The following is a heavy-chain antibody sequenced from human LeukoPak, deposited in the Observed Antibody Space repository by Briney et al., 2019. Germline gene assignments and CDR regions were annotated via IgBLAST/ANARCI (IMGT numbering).Heavy chain of an antibody. CDR3: ARGYGDSPEGLDP. Sequence: SETLSLTCAVCGGSISRGVSAGNWIRQPPGKSLEWIGYIYHSGRPYYNPSLKRRVCMSGDKSKTHFSLILTSVAAADTAVYYCARGYGDSPEGLDPWGQGTLVIVSS. J-gene: IGHJ5*02. V-gene: IGHV4-30-2*01. CDR1: GGSISRGVSA. CDR2: IYHSGRP. D-gene: IGHD4-17*01.